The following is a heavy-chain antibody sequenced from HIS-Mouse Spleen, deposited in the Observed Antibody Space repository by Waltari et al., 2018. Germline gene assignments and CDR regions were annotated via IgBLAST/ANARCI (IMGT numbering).Heavy chain of an antibody. CDR2: INHSGST. J-gene: IGHJ4*02. D-gene: IGHD1-26*01. CDR1: GGSFSGYY. CDR3: ARMGPASGSYGDY. V-gene: IGHV4-34*01. Sequence: QVQLQQWGAGLLKPSETLSLTCAVYGGSFSGYYWSWIRQPPGKGLERIGEINHSGSTNDNPSLKSRVTISVDTSKNQFSLKLSSVTAADTAVYYCARMGPASGSYGDYWGQGTLVTVSS.